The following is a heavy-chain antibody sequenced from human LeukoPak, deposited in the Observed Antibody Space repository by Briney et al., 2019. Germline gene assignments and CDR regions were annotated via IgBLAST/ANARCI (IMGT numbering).Heavy chain of an antibody. CDR2: ISGSGGST. D-gene: IGHD5-18*01. V-gene: IGHV3-23*01. CDR3: GKEELAVDTDTDCCF. J-gene: IGHJ4*02. CDR1: GFTFNSYA. Sequence: GGYLRRSCAASGFTFNSYAMSWVRQAQGMGLECVSDISGSGGSTYYADSVKVRFTISRDNSTNTLYLKMNSLRAEGTAVYYWGKEELAVDTDTDCCFWGQGTLVTVS.